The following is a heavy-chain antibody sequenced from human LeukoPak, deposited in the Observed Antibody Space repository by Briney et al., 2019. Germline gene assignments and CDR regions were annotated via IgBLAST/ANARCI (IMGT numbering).Heavy chain of an antibody. CDR2: ISGRGGRT. CDR3: AKSTWFDYFDY. Sequence: GGSLRLSCAASGFPFTTYAMSWVRQAPGEGLEWVSAISGRGGRTYYADSVKGRFTISRDNSENTLYLQMNRLRADDTAIYYCAKSTWFDYFDYWGQGTLVTVSS. J-gene: IGHJ4*02. V-gene: IGHV3-23*01. CDR1: GFPFTTYA. D-gene: IGHD3-9*01.